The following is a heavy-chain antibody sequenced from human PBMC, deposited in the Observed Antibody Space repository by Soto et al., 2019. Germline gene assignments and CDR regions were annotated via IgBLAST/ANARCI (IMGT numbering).Heavy chain of an antibody. CDR1: GFSLSNARMG. CDR2: IFSNDEK. V-gene: IGHV2-26*01. CDR3: ARIRSQIGKYGYFDY. D-gene: IGHD4-17*01. Sequence: QVTLKESGPVLVNPTETLTLTCTVSGFSLSNARMGVSWIRQPPGKALEWLAHIFSNDEKSYSTSLKSRLTISKDTSKSQVVLTMTNMDPVDTATYYCARIRSQIGKYGYFDYWGQGTLVTVSS. J-gene: IGHJ4*02.